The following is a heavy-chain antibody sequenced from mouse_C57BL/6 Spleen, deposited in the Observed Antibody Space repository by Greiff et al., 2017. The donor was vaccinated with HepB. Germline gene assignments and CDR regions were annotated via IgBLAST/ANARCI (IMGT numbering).Heavy chain of an antibody. V-gene: IGHV1-53*01. CDR1: GYTFTSYW. J-gene: IGHJ4*01. CDR3: ARTPLGSYYAMDY. Sequence: QVQLQHPGTELVKPGASVKLSCKASGYTFTSYWMHWVKQRPGQGLEWIGNINPSNGGTNYNEKFKSKATLTVDKSSSTAYMQLSSLTSEDSAVYDCARTPLGSYYAMDYWGQGTSVTVSS. D-gene: IGHD4-1*01. CDR2: INPSNGGT.